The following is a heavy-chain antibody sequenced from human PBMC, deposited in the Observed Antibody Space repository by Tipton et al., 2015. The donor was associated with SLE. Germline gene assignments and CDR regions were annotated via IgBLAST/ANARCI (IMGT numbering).Heavy chain of an antibody. Sequence: GSLRLSCAASGFTFNNYAMSWVRQAPGKGLEWVSTISVSGDSTFYADSVKGRFTISRDSSKSTLYLQMNSLRAEDTAVYYCAKSQQLLSYVYFDYWGQGTLVTVSS. D-gene: IGHD2/OR15-2a*01. CDR2: ISVSGDST. V-gene: IGHV3-23*01. J-gene: IGHJ4*02. CDR3: AKSQQLLSYVYFDY. CDR1: GFTFNNYA.